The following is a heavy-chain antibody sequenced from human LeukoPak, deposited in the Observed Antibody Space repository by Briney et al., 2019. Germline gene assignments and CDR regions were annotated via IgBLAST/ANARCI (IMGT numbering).Heavy chain of an antibody. CDR1: GFTFNNYA. Sequence: GGSLRLSCAASGFTFNNYAMAWVRQAPGKGLEWVSTINTGGGAYYAASVKGRFTISRDNSKNTLDLQMNSLRAEDTAMYYCAGGTTLYSSGWFPYWGQGTLVTVSS. J-gene: IGHJ4*02. V-gene: IGHV3-23*01. D-gene: IGHD6-19*01. CDR3: AGGTTLYSSGWFPY. CDR2: INTGGGA.